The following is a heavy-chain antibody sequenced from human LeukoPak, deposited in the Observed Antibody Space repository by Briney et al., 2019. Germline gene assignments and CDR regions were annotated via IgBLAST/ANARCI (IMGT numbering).Heavy chain of an antibody. D-gene: IGHD3-10*01. Sequence: GGSLRLSCAASGFTFSSYAMSWVRQAPGKGLEWVSAISGSGGSTYYADSVKGRFTISRDNSKNTLYLQMNSLRAEDTAVYYCAKDPNCYGSGSYPPGYWGQGTLVTVSS. CDR2: ISGSGGST. V-gene: IGHV3-23*01. J-gene: IGHJ4*02. CDR1: GFTFSSYA. CDR3: AKDPNCYGSGSYPPGY.